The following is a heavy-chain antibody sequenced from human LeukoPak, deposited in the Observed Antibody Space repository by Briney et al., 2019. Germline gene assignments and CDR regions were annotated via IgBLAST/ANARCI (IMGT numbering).Heavy chain of an antibody. CDR3: SVDSSGWFGTDY. J-gene: IGHJ4*02. CDR2: ISDSSGHI. CDR1: GLTFSSYS. D-gene: IGHD6-13*01. V-gene: IGHV3-21*01. Sequence: GGSLRLSCAASGLTFSSYSMNWVRQAPGKGLERVSYISDSSGHIYYADSVKGRFTISRDNAKNSLYLQINSRRVEDTAVYYCSVDSSGWFGTDYWGQGTLVTVSS.